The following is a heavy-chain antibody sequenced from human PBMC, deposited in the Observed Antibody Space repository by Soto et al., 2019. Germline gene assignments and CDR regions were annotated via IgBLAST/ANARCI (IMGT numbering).Heavy chain of an antibody. J-gene: IGHJ4*01. Sequence: GGSLRLSWAASGFTLSNAWINWVRQAPGRGLEWVGRIRSKTSGGTTDFAAPVKGRFAISRDDSKDMVYLQMNSLRTEDTAVYYCTTDSLFTGVLVRFDFWGHGTLVTVSS. D-gene: IGHD2-8*02. CDR1: GFTLSNAW. V-gene: IGHV3-15*07. CDR3: TTDSLFTGVLVRFDF. CDR2: IRSKTSGGTT.